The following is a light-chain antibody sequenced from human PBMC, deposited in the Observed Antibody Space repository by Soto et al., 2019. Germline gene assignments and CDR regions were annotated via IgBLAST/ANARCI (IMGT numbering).Light chain of an antibody. V-gene: IGKV3-15*01. Sequence: ERVMTQSPGTLSVSPGERATLSCRASESVRSNVAWYLQRPGQAPRLLIYGASTRATGVPARFSANESGTEFSLTISSLQSEDFAVYYCQQYNYWPWTFGQGTRVEVK. CDR3: QQYNYWPWT. CDR1: ESVRSN. CDR2: GAS. J-gene: IGKJ1*01.